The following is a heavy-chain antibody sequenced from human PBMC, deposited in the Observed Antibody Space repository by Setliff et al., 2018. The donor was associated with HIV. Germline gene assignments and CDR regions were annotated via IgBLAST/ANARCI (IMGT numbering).Heavy chain of an antibody. CDR3: AREGTYSGTYWVRRVASFDI. CDR1: GGSLSGYY. J-gene: IGHJ3*02. D-gene: IGHD1-26*01. Sequence: ASETLSLTCAVYGGSLSGYYWRWIRQPPGKELEWIGDVSHTGSTNYNPSLKSRITISADTPKNQFSLKLSSVTAADTAVYYCAREGTYSGTYWVRRVASFDIWGQGTMVTVSS. CDR2: VSHTGST. V-gene: IGHV4-34*01.